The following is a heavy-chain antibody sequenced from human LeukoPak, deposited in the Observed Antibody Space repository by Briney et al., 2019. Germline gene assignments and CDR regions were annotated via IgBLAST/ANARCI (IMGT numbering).Heavy chain of an antibody. J-gene: IGHJ4*02. CDR2: IYSGGST. V-gene: IGHV3-53*01. Sequence: GGSLRLSCAASGFTVSSNYMSWVRQAPGKGLEWVSVIYSGGSTYYADSVKGRFTISRDNSKNTLYLQMNSLRAEDTAVYYCARVGYDSSGYYNTHSGGYWGQGTLVTVSS. CDR3: ARVGYDSSGYYNTHSGGY. CDR1: GFTVSSNY. D-gene: IGHD3-22*01.